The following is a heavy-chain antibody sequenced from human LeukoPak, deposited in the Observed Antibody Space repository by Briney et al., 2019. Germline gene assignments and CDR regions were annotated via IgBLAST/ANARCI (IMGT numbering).Heavy chain of an antibody. V-gene: IGHV3-23*01. CDR1: GFTFSSYA. CDR3: AKDSRSWNYLFYYGMDV. CDR2: ISGSGGYT. Sequence: GGSLRLSCAASGFTFSSYAMSWVRQAPGKGLEWVSAISGSGGYTFYADSVTGRFTISRDNSKNTLYVQMNSLRAEDTAVYYCAKDSRSWNYLFYYGMDVWGQGTTVTVSS. D-gene: IGHD1-7*01. J-gene: IGHJ6*02.